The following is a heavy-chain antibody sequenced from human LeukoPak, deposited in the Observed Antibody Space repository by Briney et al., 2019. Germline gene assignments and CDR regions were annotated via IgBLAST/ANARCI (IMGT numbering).Heavy chain of an antibody. V-gene: IGHV1-18*04. CDR1: GYTFTNYY. D-gene: IGHD3-16*01. J-gene: IGHJ4*02. CDR2: ISAYNGNT. CDR3: ARELGGGLARGLDY. Sequence: ASVKVSCKASGYTFTNYYIHWVRQAPGQGLEWMGWISAYNGNTNYAQKLQGRVTMTTDTSTSTAYMELRSLRSDDTAVYYCARELGGGLARGLDYWGQGTLVTVSS.